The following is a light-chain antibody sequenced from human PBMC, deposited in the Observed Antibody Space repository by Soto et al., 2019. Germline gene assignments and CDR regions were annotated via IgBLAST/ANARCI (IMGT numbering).Light chain of an antibody. V-gene: IGLV2-8*01. CDR1: TSDVGAYDY. CDR2: EVS. CDR3: SSYAGSNNLGV. Sequence: QSALTQPPSASGSPGQSVTISCTGTTSDVGAYDYVSWYQQHPGKAPKLMIYEVSKRPSGVPDRFSASKSGNTASLTVSGLQAEDEAHYYCSSYAGSNNLGVFGTGTKVTVL. J-gene: IGLJ1*01.